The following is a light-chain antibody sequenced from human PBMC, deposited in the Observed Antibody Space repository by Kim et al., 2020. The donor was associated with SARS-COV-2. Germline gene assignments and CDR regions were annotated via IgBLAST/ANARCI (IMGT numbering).Light chain of an antibody. CDR3: QQYEWWYT. J-gene: IGKJ2*01. V-gene: IGKV3-20*01. CDR2: GAS. Sequence: IVLTQSPGTLSLSPGERATLSCRASQSVSRNYLAWYQQKPGQAPRLLVYGASSRAPGIPDRFSGSGSGTDFSLTISRLEPEDFAVYFCQQYEWWYTFGQGTKVEI. CDR1: QSVSRNY.